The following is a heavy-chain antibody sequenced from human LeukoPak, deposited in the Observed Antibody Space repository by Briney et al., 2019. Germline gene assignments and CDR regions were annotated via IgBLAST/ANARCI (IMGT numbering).Heavy chain of an antibody. CDR1: GGSISRYH. Sequence: TSSETLSLTCTVSGGSISRYHWSWIRQPPGKGLEWIGSIYHSGSTYYNPSLKSRVTISVDTSKNQFSLKLSSVTAADTAVYYCARVDFSSSWYFDYWGQGTLVTVSS. J-gene: IGHJ4*02. D-gene: IGHD6-13*01. V-gene: IGHV4-38-2*02. CDR2: IYHSGST. CDR3: ARVDFSSSWYFDY.